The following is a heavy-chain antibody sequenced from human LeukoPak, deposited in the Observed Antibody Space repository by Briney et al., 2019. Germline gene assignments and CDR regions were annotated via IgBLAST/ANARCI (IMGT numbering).Heavy chain of an antibody. D-gene: IGHD2-2*01. Sequence: GASVKVSCKASGYTFTDYYMHWVRQAPGQGFEWMGRINPNDGDTNYAQKFQGRVTMTRDTSISTAHMEVSRLRSDDTAVYYCARANFLYCSSSTCLFDSWGQGTLVTVSS. J-gene: IGHJ4*02. CDR2: INPNDGDT. V-gene: IGHV1-2*06. CDR3: ARANFLYCSSSTCLFDS. CDR1: GYTFTDYY.